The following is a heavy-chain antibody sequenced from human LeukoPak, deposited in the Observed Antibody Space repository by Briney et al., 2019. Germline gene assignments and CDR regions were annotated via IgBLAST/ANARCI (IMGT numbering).Heavy chain of an antibody. CDR1: GFTFSSYS. V-gene: IGHV3-21*01. CDR3: ARDGRGYCSSTSCYLDY. J-gene: IGHJ4*02. Sequence: GRSLRLSCAASGFTFSSYSMNWVRQAPGKGLEWVSSISSSNYIYYADSVKGRFTISRDNAKNSLYLQMNSLRAEDTAVYYCARDGRGYCSSTSCYLDYWGQGTLVTVSS. CDR2: ISSSNYI. D-gene: IGHD2-2*01.